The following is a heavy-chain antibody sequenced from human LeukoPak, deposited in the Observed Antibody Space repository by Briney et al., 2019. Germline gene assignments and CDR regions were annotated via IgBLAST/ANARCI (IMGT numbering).Heavy chain of an antibody. CDR2: IYPGDSDT. CDR3: ARHDFTGTMPNWGSFVDY. V-gene: IGHV5-51*01. Sequence: RGESLKISCKGSRYSFTSYWIGWVRQMPGKGLEWMGIIYPGDSDTRYSPSFQGQVTISADKSISTAYLQWSSLKASDTAMYYCARHDFTGTMPNWGSFVDYWGQGTLVTVSS. D-gene: IGHD7-27*01. J-gene: IGHJ4*02. CDR1: RYSFTSYW.